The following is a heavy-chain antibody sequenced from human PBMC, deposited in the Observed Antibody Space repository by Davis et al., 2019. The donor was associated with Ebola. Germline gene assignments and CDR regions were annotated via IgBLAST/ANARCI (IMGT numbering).Heavy chain of an antibody. CDR2: INTNTGNP. CDR1: GYTFTTYG. J-gene: IGHJ4*02. D-gene: IGHD6-13*01. V-gene: IGHV7-4-1*02. Sequence: ASVKVSCKASGYTFTTYGITWVRQAPGQGLEWMGWINTNTGNPTYAQGFTGRFVFSLDTSISTAYLQISSLKAEDTAVYYCARGRQLGDYWGQGTLVTVSS. CDR3: ARGRQLGDY.